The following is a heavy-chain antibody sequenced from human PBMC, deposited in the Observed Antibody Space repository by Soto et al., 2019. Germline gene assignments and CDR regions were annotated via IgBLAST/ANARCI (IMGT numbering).Heavy chain of an antibody. D-gene: IGHD3-9*01. CDR2: ISGSGGST. V-gene: IGHV3-23*01. CDR1: GFTFSSYA. CDR3: AKGSRGFTIFTSVDY. Sequence: GSLRLSCAASGFTFSSYAMSWVRQAPGKGLEWVSAISGSGGSTYYADSVKGRFTISRDNSKNTLYLQMNSLRAEDTAVYYCAKGSRGFTIFTSVDYWGQGTLVTVSS. J-gene: IGHJ4*02.